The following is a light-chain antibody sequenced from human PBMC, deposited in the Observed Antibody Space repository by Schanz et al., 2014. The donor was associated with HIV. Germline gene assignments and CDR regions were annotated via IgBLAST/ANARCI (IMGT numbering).Light chain of an antibody. J-gene: IGLJ3*02. Sequence: QSALTQPPSASGTPGQRVSISCSGSSSNIGSYSVYWYQQLPGTAPKLLIYGNNNRPSGVPDRFSGSKSGNTASLTISGLQAEDEADYYCSSYAGSNNLLFGGGTKLTVL. CDR2: GNN. V-gene: IGLV1-44*01. CDR1: SSNIGSYS. CDR3: SSYAGSNNLL.